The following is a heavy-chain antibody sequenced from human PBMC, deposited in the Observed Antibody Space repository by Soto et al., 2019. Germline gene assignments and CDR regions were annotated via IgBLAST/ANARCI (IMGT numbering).Heavy chain of an antibody. V-gene: IGHV3-30*18. CDR3: AKAGIPLVGLPGVVIIRGFDY. CDR2: ISYDGSNK. Sequence: GGSLRLSCAASGFTFSSYGMHWVRQAPGKGLEWVAVISYDGSNKYYADSVKGRFTISRDNSKNTLYLQMNSLRAEDTAVYYCAKAGIPLVGLPGVVIIRGFDYWGQGTLVTVSS. CDR1: GFTFSSYG. D-gene: IGHD3-3*01. J-gene: IGHJ4*02.